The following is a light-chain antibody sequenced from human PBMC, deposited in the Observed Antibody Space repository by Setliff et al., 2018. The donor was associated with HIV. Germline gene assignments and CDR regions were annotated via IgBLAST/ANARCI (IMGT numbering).Light chain of an antibody. CDR3: CSYAGSTTFYV. Sequence: QSVLTQSASVYGSPGQSINISCTGTSSDVGSFNLVSWYQQHPGKAPKLMIYEGSKRPSGVSNRFSGSKSGNTASLTISGLQAEYEADYYCCSYAGSTTFYVFGTGTKVTVL. J-gene: IGLJ1*01. CDR2: EGS. V-gene: IGLV2-23*01. CDR1: SSDVGSFNL.